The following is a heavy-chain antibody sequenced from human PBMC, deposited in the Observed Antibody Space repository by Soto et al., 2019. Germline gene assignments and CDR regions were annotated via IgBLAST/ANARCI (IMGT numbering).Heavy chain of an antibody. J-gene: IGHJ3*02. CDR2: TYYRSKWYN. Sequence: SQTLSLTCAISGDSVSSNSAAWNWIRQSPSRGLEWLGRTYYRSKWYNDYAVSVKSRITINPDTPKNQFSLQLNSVTPEDTAVYYCAREGRDGYNYGLEAFDIWGQGTMVTVSS. D-gene: IGHD5-12*01. CDR3: AREGRDGYNYGLEAFDI. V-gene: IGHV6-1*01. CDR1: GDSVSSNSAA.